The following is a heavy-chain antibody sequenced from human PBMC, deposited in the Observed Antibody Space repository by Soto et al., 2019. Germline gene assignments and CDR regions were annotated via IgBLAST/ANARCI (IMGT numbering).Heavy chain of an antibody. V-gene: IGHV1-69*12. CDR3: AGEGVTSSMSLPWMGYHYYGLDV. Sequence: QVQLVQSGAEVKKPGSSVKVSCRASGGTFNSHTISWVRQAPGQGLEWMGGIMPMFGVTNYARKFQGRLTRTANESRPTAYMEVSSLTSDDTAVYYCAGEGVTSSMSLPWMGYHYYGLDVWGQGTTVIVSS. D-gene: IGHD2-2*01. CDR1: GGTFNSHT. CDR2: IMPMFGVT. J-gene: IGHJ6*02.